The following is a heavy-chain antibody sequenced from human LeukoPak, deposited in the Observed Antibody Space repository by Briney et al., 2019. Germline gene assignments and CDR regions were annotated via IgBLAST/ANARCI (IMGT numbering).Heavy chain of an antibody. Sequence: ASVKVSCKASGYTFTGYYMHWVRQAPGQGLEWMGWINPNSGGTNYAQKFQGRVTMTRDTSISTAYMELSRLRSDDTAVYYCARGYYYDSSGYTHARYYYYYMDVWGKGTTVTVSS. J-gene: IGHJ6*03. CDR1: GYTFTGYY. CDR2: INPNSGGT. V-gene: IGHV1-2*02. D-gene: IGHD3-22*01. CDR3: ARGYYYDSSGYTHARYYYYYMDV.